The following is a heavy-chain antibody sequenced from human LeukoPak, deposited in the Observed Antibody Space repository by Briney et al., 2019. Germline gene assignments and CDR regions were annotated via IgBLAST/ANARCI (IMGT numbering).Heavy chain of an antibody. J-gene: IGHJ5*02. CDR1: GYTFTSYD. CDR2: INPNSGGT. Sequence: ASVKVSCKASGYTFTSYDINWVRQAPGQGLEWMGRINPNSGGTNYAQKFQGRVIMTTDTSMTTAHMELSRLTSDDTAVYYCARAGGRSWSDPWGQGTLVTVSS. V-gene: IGHV1-2*06. CDR3: ARAGGRSWSDP. D-gene: IGHD2-15*01.